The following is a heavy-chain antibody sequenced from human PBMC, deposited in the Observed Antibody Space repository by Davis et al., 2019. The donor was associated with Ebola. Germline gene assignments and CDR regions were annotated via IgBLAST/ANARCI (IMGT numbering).Heavy chain of an antibody. CDR3: ANEIRPNDY. CDR2: INGAGWST. J-gene: IGHJ4*02. CDR1: GFTFSLTD. Sequence: PGGSLRLSCAASGFTFSLTDTNWFRQAPGRGLEYVSNINGAGWSTSYADSVRGRFTISRDDSKNMVFLQMNSLRAEDTAVYYCANEIRPNDYWGQGTLVTVSS. V-gene: IGHV3-23*01.